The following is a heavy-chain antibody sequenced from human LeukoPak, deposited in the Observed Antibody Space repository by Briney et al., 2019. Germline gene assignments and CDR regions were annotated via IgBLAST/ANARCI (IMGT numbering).Heavy chain of an antibody. Sequence: PGRSLRLSCAASGFTFSSYGMHWVRQAPGKGLEWVAVISYDGSNKYYADSVEGRFTISRDNSKNTLYLQMNSLRAEGTAVYYCAKDGDSDIGYYYGSGSYYKEGSSYGMDVWGKGTTVTVSS. V-gene: IGHV3-30*18. CDR1: GFTFSSYG. CDR2: ISYDGSNK. J-gene: IGHJ6*04. CDR3: AKDGDSDIGYYYGSGSYYKEGSSYGMDV. D-gene: IGHD3-10*01.